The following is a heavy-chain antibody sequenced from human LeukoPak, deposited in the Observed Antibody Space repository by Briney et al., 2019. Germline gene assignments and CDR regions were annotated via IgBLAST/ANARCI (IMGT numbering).Heavy chain of an antibody. CDR3: ATLTPWSGDDGGDLDY. V-gene: IGHV1-69*05. Sequence: ASVKVSCKASRGTFSSYAISWVRQAPGQGLEWMGGIIPIFGTANYAQKFQGRVTITTDESTSTAYMELSSLRSEDTAVYYCATLTPWSGDDGGDLDYWGQGTLVTVSS. J-gene: IGHJ4*02. CDR2: IIPIFGTA. CDR1: RGTFSSYA. D-gene: IGHD3-3*01.